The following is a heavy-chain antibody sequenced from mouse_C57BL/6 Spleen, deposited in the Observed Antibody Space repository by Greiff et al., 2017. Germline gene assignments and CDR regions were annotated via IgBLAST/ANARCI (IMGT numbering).Heavy chain of an antibody. CDR3: ARKLGWYFDV. Sequence: VQLQQSGPELVKPGASVKIPCKASGYTFTDYNMDWVKQSHGKSLEWIGDINPNNGGTIYNQKFKGKATLTVDKSSSTAYMELRSLTSEDTAVYYCARKLGWYFDVWGTGTTVTVSS. CDR2: INPNNGGT. V-gene: IGHV1-18*01. J-gene: IGHJ1*03. CDR1: GYTFTDYN.